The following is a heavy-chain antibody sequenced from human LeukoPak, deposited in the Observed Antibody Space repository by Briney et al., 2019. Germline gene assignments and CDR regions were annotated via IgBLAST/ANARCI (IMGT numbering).Heavy chain of an antibody. Sequence: GGSLRLSCAASGFTFSSYSMNWVRQAPGKGLEWVSSISSSSSYIYYADSVKGRFTISRDNAKNSLYLQMNSLRDEDTAVYYCARGYSSSTRNWFDPWGQGTLVTVSP. CDR1: GFTFSSYS. CDR2: ISSSSSYI. J-gene: IGHJ5*02. D-gene: IGHD6-6*01. V-gene: IGHV3-21*01. CDR3: ARGYSSSTRNWFDP.